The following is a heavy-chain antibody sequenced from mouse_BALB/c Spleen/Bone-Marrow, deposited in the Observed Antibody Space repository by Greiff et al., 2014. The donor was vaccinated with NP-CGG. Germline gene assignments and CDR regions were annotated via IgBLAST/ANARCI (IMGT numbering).Heavy chain of an antibody. Sequence: QVHVKQSGSVLVRPGDSVKLSCKASGYTFTSTWIHWAKQRPGQGLEWIGEIHPNSGNTKYNEKLKGKATLTADTSSSTAYVDLSSLTSEDSAVYYCTRDGVGGAMDYWSQGTSVTVSS. CDR1: GYTFTSTW. CDR3: TRDGVGGAMDY. V-gene: IGHV1S130*01. CDR2: IHPNSGNT. J-gene: IGHJ4*01. D-gene: IGHD2-3*01.